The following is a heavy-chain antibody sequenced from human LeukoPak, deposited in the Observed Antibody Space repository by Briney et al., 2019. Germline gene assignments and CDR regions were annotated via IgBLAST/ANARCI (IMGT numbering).Heavy chain of an antibody. V-gene: IGHV3-30-3*01. Sequence: GGSLTLSCAASGFTFSSYAMHWVHQAPAKGLEWVAVISYDGSNKYYADSVKGRFTITRDNCKNTLYLQMNSLRAEDTAVYYCARAPLGYGGDIVVVPAAFDYWGQGTLVTVSS. CDR1: GFTFSSYA. D-gene: IGHD2-2*01. CDR3: ARAPLGYGGDIVVVPAAFDY. J-gene: IGHJ4*02. CDR2: ISYDGSNK.